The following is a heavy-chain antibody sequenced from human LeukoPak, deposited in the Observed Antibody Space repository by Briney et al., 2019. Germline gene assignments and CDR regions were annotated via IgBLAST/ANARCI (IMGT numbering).Heavy chain of an antibody. J-gene: IGHJ4*02. CDR3: ARVITYGSRTYYFDY. CDR1: GGSISGYY. D-gene: IGHD3-10*01. Sequence: SETLSLTCTVSGGSISGYYWSWIRQPPGKGLEWIGYIYYSGSTNYNPSLKSQVTISLDTSKNQFSLKLSSVTAADTAVHYCARVITYGSRTYYFDYWGQGTLVTVSS. CDR2: IYYSGST. V-gene: IGHV4-59*01.